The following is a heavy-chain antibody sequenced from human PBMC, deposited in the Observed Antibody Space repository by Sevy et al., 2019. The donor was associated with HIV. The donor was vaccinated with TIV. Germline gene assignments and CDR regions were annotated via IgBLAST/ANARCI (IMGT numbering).Heavy chain of an antibody. Sequence: SETLSLTCTVSGGSISSYYWSWIRQPPGRGLEWIGNIYYSGSTNYYPSLKSRVTISVDTSKNQFSLKLSSVTAADTAVYYCAGSGYDFWSGYNDYWGQGTLVTVSS. J-gene: IGHJ4*02. CDR1: GGSISSYY. CDR3: AGSGYDFWSGYNDY. V-gene: IGHV4-59*01. CDR2: IYYSGST. D-gene: IGHD3-3*01.